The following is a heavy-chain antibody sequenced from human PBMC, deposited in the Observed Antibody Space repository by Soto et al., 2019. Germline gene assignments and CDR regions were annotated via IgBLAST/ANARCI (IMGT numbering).Heavy chain of an antibody. D-gene: IGHD3-3*01. V-gene: IGHV4-28*06. CDR2: IYYSGST. CDR3: ARKERKPAPFWN. J-gene: IGHJ4*02. Sequence: PSETLSLTCDVFGFSISSNNWWGWIRQPPGKGLEWIGDIYYSGSTRYNPSLKSRVTMSVDKAGGQFSLTLNSVTAMDTAVYYCARKERKPAPFWNWCQGILVTVSS. CDR1: GFSISSNNW.